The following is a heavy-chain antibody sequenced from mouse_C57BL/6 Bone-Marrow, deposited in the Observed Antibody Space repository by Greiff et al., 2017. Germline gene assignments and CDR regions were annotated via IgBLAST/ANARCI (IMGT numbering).Heavy chain of an antibody. CDR1: GYTFTDYY. CDR3: ARGIITTVVAEVYYFDY. V-gene: IGHV1-19*01. Sequence: VQLKQSGPVLVKPGASVKMSCKASGYTFTDYYMNWVKQSHGKSLEWIGVINPYNGGTSYNQKFKGKATLTVDKSSSTAYMELNSLTSEDSAVYYCARGIITTVVAEVYYFDYWGKGTTLTVSS. CDR2: INPYNGGT. D-gene: IGHD1-1*01. J-gene: IGHJ2*01.